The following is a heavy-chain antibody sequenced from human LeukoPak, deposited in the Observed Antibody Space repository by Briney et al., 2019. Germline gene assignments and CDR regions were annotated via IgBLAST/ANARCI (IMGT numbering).Heavy chain of an antibody. J-gene: IGHJ6*02. Sequence: EASVKVSCKASGGTFSSYAISWVRQAPGQGLEWMGRIIPILGIANYAQKFQGRVTITVDKSTSTAYMELSSLRSDDTAVYYCARDGIEYGSGNFYSIGIDVWGQGTTVTVSS. V-gene: IGHV1-69*04. CDR1: GGTFSSYA. D-gene: IGHD3-10*01. CDR3: ARDGIEYGSGNFYSIGIDV. CDR2: IIPILGIA.